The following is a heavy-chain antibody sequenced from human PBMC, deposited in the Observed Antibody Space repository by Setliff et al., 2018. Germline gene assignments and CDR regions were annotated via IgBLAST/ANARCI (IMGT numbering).Heavy chain of an antibody. V-gene: IGHV4-31*03. CDR3: ARVVRFLEWLRYYYYYMDV. CDR1: GGSISSGGYY. CDR2: IYYSGST. D-gene: IGHD3-3*01. J-gene: IGHJ6*03. Sequence: PSETLSLTCTVSGGSISSGGYYWSWIRQHPGKGLEWIGYIYYSGSTNYNPSLKSRVTISVDTSKNQFSLKLSSVTAADTAVYYCARVVRFLEWLRYYYYYMDVWGKGTTVTVSS.